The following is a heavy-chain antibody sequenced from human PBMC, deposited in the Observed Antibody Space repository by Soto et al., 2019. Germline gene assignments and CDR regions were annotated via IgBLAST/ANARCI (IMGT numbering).Heavy chain of an antibody. D-gene: IGHD6-19*01. CDR2: IYYSGST. Sequence: PSETLSLTCSVSGGSISSGGYSWSWIRQHPGKGMEWIGYIYYSGSTYYNPSLKSRLTISVDTSKNQISLKLSYVTAADSAVFYCARGGLAVAGTRYFDYWGQGTLVTVSS. J-gene: IGHJ4*02. CDR3: ARGGLAVAGTRYFDY. V-gene: IGHV4-31*03. CDR1: GGSISSGGYS.